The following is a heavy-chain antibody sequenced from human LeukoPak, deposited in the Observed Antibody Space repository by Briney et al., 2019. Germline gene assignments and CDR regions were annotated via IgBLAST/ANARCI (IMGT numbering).Heavy chain of an antibody. CDR1: GYSFTSYW. V-gene: IGHV5-51*01. J-gene: IGHJ4*02. Sequence: GESLTISCKGSGYSFTSYWIGWVRQMPGKGLEWKGIIYPGDSDTRYSPSVQGQVTISADKSIRTAYLQWTSLKASDTAMYYCARHISSGSPFDYWGQGTLVTVSS. CDR2: IYPGDSDT. CDR3: ARHISSGSPFDY. D-gene: IGHD1-26*01.